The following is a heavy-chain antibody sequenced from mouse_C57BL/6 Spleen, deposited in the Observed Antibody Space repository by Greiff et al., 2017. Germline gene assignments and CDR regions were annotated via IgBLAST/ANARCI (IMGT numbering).Heavy chain of an antibody. D-gene: IGHD2-10*02. J-gene: IGHJ4*01. CDR2: IDPSDSYT. CDR1: GYTFTSYW. Sequence: QVQLKQPGAELVKPGASVKLSCKASGYTFTSYWMQWVKQRPGQGLEWIGEIDPSDSYTNYNQKFKGKATLTVDTSSSTAYMQLSSLTSEDSAVYYCARRGPSSYARDYGGQGTSVTVPA. V-gene: IGHV1-50*01. CDR3: ARRGPSSYARDY.